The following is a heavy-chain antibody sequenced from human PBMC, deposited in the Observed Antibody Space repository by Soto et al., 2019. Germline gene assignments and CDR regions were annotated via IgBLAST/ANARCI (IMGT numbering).Heavy chain of an antibody. D-gene: IGHD2-2*01. V-gene: IGHV5-10-1*01. CDR2: IDPTDSYT. Sequence: GESLKISCKGSGYNFTNYWINWVRQMPGKGLEWMGRIDPTDSYTNYSPSFQGHVTISVDKSINTAYVQWSSLKASDTAMYYCARLDLSRYVQLLNTIAATATAGAHCRGQRTPVTVSS. J-gene: IGHJ4*02. CDR3: ARLDLSRYVQLLNTIAATATAGAHC. CDR1: GYNFTNYW.